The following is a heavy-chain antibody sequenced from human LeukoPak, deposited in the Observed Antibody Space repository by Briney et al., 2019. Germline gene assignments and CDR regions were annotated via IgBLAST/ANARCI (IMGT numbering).Heavy chain of an antibody. CDR3: AREILRYFDWLLPLYYYYGMDV. V-gene: IGHV3-23*01. CDR1: GFTFSSSA. J-gene: IGHJ6*02. CDR2: ISNNGGYT. D-gene: IGHD3-9*01. Sequence: PGGSLRLSCAASGFTFSSSAMSWVRQAPGKGLEWVSAISNNGGYTYYADSVQGRFTISRDNSKSTLCLQMNSLRAEDTAVYYCAREILRYFDWLLPLYYYYGMDVWGQGTTVTVSS.